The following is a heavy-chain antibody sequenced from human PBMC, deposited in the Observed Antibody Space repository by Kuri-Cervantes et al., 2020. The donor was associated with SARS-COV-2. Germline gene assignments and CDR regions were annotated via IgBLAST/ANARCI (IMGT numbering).Heavy chain of an antibody. Sequence: ASVKVSCKASGYTFTSYAMHWVRQAPGQRLEWMGWINAGNGNTKYSQKFQGRVTITRDTSASTACMELSSLRSEDTAVYYCASGYYDSSGYYYGDLGVDVWGQGTTVTVSS. D-gene: IGHD3-22*01. CDR3: ASGYYDSSGYYYGDLGVDV. CDR1: GYTFTSYA. CDR2: INAGNGNT. J-gene: IGHJ6*02. V-gene: IGHV1-3*01.